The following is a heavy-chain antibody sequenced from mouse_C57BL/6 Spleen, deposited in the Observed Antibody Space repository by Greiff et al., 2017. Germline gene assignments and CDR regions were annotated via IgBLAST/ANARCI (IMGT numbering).Heavy chain of an antibody. CDR1: GYTFTTYP. D-gene: IGHD1-1*02. CDR2: FHPYNDDT. J-gene: IGHJ3*01. Sequence: VKLMESGAELVKPGASVKMSCKASGYTFTTYPIEWMKQNPGKSLEWIGNFHPYNDDTKYNEKFKGKATLTVEKSSSTVYLELSRLTSDDSAVYYCERRGGGAWFAYWGQGTLVTVSA. CDR3: ERRGGGAWFAY. V-gene: IGHV1-47*01.